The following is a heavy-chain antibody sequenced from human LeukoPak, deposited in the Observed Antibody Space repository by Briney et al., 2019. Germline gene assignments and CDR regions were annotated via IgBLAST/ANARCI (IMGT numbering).Heavy chain of an antibody. V-gene: IGHV3-7*01. D-gene: IGHD7-27*01. CDR2: IKQDGSEK. Sequence: HPGGSLRLSCAASGFTFSGYWMSWVRQAPGKGLEWVATIKQDGSEKYYVDSVKGRFTISRDNSKNTLYLQMNSLRAEDTAVYYCAKDPDKLGIIDYWGQGTLVTVSS. CDR1: GFTFSGYW. CDR3: AKDPDKLGIIDY. J-gene: IGHJ4*02.